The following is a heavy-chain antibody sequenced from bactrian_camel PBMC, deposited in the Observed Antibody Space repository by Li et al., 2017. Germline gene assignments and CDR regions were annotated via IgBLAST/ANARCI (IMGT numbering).Heavy chain of an antibody. CDR2: IYTGAGST. CDR1: GDTFSGRC. J-gene: IGHJ4*01. V-gene: IGHV3S1*01. CDR3: AAEWNTHCSGRYNY. Sequence: HVQLVESGGGSVQSGGSLRLSCGTSGDTFSGRCVAWFRQAPGKEREGVASIYTGAGSTFYTDAVKGRFTISQDSARSMLYLQMNDLKPEDTGMYYCAAEWNTHCSGRYNYWGQGTQVTVS. D-gene: IGHD2*01.